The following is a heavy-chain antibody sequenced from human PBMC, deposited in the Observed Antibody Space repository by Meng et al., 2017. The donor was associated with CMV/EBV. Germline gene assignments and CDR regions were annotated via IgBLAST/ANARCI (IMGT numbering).Heavy chain of an antibody. CDR2: IYYSGST. CDR1: GGSISSYY. CDR3: ARGGGICSGGSCYPLGYYGMDV. Sequence: SETLSLTCTVSGGSISSYYWSWIRQPPGKGLEWIGYIYYSGSTNYTPSLKSRVTISVDTSKNQFSLKLSSVTAADTAVYYCARGGGICSGGSCYPLGYYGMDVWGQGTTVTVSS. D-gene: IGHD2-15*01. J-gene: IGHJ6*02. V-gene: IGHV4-59*01.